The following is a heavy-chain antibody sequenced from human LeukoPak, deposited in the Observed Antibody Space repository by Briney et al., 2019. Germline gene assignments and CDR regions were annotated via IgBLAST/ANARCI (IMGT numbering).Heavy chain of an antibody. CDR2: IYYSGST. CDR1: GGSISSGGYY. Sequence: SEPLSLPCTVSGGSISSGGYYWSWIRQHPAKGLGWIGYIYYSGSTYYNPSLKSRVTISVDTSNNQFSLKLSSGTAAATALYYGARDTMVVSGLEPWGQGTLVTVSS. D-gene: IGHD3-22*01. J-gene: IGHJ5*02. CDR3: ARDTMVVSGLEP. V-gene: IGHV4-31*03.